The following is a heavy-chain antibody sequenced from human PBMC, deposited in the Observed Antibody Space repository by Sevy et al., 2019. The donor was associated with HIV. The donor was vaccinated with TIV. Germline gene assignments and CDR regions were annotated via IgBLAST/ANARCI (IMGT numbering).Heavy chain of an antibody. D-gene: IGHD3-3*01. V-gene: IGHV1-24*01. CDR1: GYTLTKLP. CDR2: FDPEDGET. J-gene: IGHJ6*02. CDR3: ATLDFWSENPFYGTDV. Sequence: ASVKVSCKVSGYTLTKLPTHWVRQAPGKGLEWMGGFDPEDGETIYAQRFQGRVTMTEDTSTDTAYMELSSLRSEDTAVYYCATLDFWSENPFYGTDVWGQGTTVTVSS.